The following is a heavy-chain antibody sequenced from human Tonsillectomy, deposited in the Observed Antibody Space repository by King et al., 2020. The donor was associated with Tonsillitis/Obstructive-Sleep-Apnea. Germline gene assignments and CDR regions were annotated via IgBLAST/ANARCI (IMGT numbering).Heavy chain of an antibody. CDR3: ARENGSSGWYPHFDY. CDR2: ISYDGSKK. V-gene: IGHV3-30*04. CDR1: GFTFSSYA. D-gene: IGHD6-19*01. Sequence: VQLVESGGGVVQPGRSLRLSCAASGFTFSSYAMYWVRQAPGKGLEWVADISYDGSKKYYADSVKGRITISRDNSKNTLHLQMNSLRAEDTAVYYCARENGSSGWYPHFDYWGQGILVTVSS. J-gene: IGHJ4*02.